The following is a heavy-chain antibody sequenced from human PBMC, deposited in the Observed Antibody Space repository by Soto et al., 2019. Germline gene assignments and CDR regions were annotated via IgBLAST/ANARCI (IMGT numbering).Heavy chain of an antibody. CDR3: ARETTVTRATPSMGFDD. J-gene: IGHJ4*02. CDR2: ISYDGSNK. D-gene: IGHD4-17*01. V-gene: IGHV3-30-3*01. Sequence: QVQLVESGGGVVQPGRSLRLSCAASGFTFSSYAMHWFRQAPGKGLECVAVISYDGSNKYYADSVKGRFTISRDNSKNTVHLRMRSVRAEVSAGYCCARETTVTRATPSMGFDDWGQGTLVTVSS. CDR1: GFTFSSYA.